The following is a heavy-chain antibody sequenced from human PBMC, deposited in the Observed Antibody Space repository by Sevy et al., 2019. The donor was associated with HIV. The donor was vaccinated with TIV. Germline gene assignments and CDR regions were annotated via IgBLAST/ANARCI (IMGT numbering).Heavy chain of an antibody. CDR3: AGCLSGCCWYPPYNYFDS. D-gene: IGHD2-15*01. J-gene: IGHJ4*02. CDR1: GLTFSSYA. CDR2: TSSDGSKD. Sequence: GGSLRLSCAASGLTFSSYAMHWVRQAPGKGLEWVAVTSSDGSKDFYADSVKGGFTITRDNSKNTLYLHMNSRRAEDTAIYYCAGCLSGCCWYPPYNYFDSWGQGTLVTVSS. V-gene: IGHV3-30-3*01.